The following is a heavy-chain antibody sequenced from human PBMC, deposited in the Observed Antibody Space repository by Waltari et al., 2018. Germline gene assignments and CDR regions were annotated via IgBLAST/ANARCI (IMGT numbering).Heavy chain of an antibody. CDR2: ISYDGSNK. Sequence: QVQLVESGGGVVQPGRSLRLSCAATGFTFRSYAMHWVRQAPGKGLEWVAVISYDGSNKYYADSVKGRFTISRDNSKNTLYLQMNSLRAEDTAVYYCARDSAAIDYWGQGTLVTVSS. V-gene: IGHV3-30-3*01. CDR3: ARDSAAIDY. J-gene: IGHJ4*02. D-gene: IGHD6-13*01. CDR1: GFTFRSYA.